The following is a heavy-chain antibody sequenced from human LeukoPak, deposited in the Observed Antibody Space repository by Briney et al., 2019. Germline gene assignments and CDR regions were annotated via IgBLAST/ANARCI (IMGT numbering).Heavy chain of an antibody. CDR2: INPSGGST. CDR1: GYTFTSYY. Sequence: GASVKVSCKASGYTFTSYYMHWVRQAPGQGLEWMGIINPSGGSTSYAQKFQGRVTMTRDMSTSTVYMELSSPRSEDTAVYYCAREVDYYDTSDYFPLGYWGQGTLVTVSS. V-gene: IGHV1-46*01. D-gene: IGHD3-22*01. J-gene: IGHJ4*02. CDR3: AREVDYYDTSDYFPLGY.